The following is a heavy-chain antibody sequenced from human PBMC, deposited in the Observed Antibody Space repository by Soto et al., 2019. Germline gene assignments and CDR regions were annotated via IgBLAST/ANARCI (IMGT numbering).Heavy chain of an antibody. V-gene: IGHV3-30-3*01. CDR1: GFTFSSYA. J-gene: IGHJ4*02. D-gene: IGHD3-3*01. CDR3: ARSVRFWEWLLEFYFDY. Sequence: PGGSLRLSCGASGFTFSSYAMHWVRQAPGKGLEWVAVISYDGSNKYYADSVKGRFTISRDNSKNTLYLQMNSLRAEDTAVDYCARSVRFWEWLLEFYFDYWGQGTLVTVSS. CDR2: ISYDGSNK.